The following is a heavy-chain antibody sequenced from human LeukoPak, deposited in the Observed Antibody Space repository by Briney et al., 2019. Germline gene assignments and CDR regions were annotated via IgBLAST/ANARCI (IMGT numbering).Heavy chain of an antibody. V-gene: IGHV3-74*01. CDR3: ARFVVVTAGDY. CDR1: GFTLSNYW. Sequence: GGSLRLSCSASGFTLSNYWMHWVRQAPGKGLVWVARLHSNGAFTTYADPVKGRFTISRDTAKNTLYLQMNSLRVEDTAVYYCARFVVVTAGDYWGQGTLVTVSS. D-gene: IGHD2-21*02. J-gene: IGHJ4*01. CDR2: LHSNGAFT.